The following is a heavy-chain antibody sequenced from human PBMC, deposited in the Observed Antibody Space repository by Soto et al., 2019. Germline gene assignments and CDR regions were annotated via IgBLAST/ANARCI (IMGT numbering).Heavy chain of an antibody. CDR2: NYPGDSDT. CDR1: GYIFIDYW. J-gene: IGHJ4*02. D-gene: IGHD3-22*01. Sequence: GESLKISCKASGYIFIDYWIGWVRQMPGKGLEWMGINYPGDSDTRYSPSFQGLVTITVDKSINTAYLQWSRLKASDTAIYYCARQRLWGTSGYYYFENWGQGTLVTV. CDR3: ARQRLWGTSGYYYFEN. V-gene: IGHV5-51*01.